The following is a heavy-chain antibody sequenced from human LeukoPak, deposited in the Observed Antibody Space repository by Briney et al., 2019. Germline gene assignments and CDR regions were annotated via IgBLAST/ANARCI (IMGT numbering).Heavy chain of an antibody. CDR1: GFTFSSYA. V-gene: IGHV3-30-3*01. CDR3: ARGLVVPAAIGDAFDI. CDR2: ISYDGSNK. D-gene: IGHD2-2*02. Sequence: GGSLRLSCAASGFTFSSYAMHWVRQAPGKGLEGVAVISYDGSNKYYADSVKGRFTISRDNSKNTLYLQMNSLRAEDTAVYYCARGLVVPAAIGDAFDIWGQGTMVTVSS. J-gene: IGHJ3*02.